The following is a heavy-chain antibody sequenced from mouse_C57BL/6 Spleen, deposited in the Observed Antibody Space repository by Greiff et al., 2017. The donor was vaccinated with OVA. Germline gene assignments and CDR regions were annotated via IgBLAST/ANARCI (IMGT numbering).Heavy chain of an antibody. CDR2: ISSGGSYT. V-gene: IGHV5-6*01. Sequence: EVQRVESGGDLVKPGGSLKLSCAASGFTFSSYGMSWVRQTPDKRLEWVATISSGGSYTYYPDSVKGRFTISRDNAKNTLYLQMSSLKSEDTAMYYCARHPTDYDYDPFAYWGQGTLVTVSA. J-gene: IGHJ3*01. CDR1: GFTFSSYG. CDR3: ARHPTDYDYDPFAY. D-gene: IGHD2-4*01.